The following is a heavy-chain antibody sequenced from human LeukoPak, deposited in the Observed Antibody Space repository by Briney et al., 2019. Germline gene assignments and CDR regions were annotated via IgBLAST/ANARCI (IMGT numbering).Heavy chain of an antibody. V-gene: IGHV4-59*01. CDR3: ARMYSSGWYVADY. Sequence: PSETLSLTCTVSGGSISSYYWSWIRQPPGKGLEWIGYIYYSGSTNHNPSLKSRVTISVDTSKDQFSLKLSSVTAADTAVYYCARMYSSGWYVADYWGQGTLVTVSS. CDR1: GGSISSYY. CDR2: IYYSGST. J-gene: IGHJ4*02. D-gene: IGHD6-19*01.